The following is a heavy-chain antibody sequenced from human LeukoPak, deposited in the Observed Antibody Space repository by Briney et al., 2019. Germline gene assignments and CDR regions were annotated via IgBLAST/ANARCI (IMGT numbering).Heavy chain of an antibody. CDR2: IYYTGHT. D-gene: IGHD6-19*01. CDR1: GGSISSYY. CDR3: ARGAGWYQF. V-gene: IGHV4-59*01. Sequence: PSETLSLTCTVSGGSISSYYWSWIRQPPGKGLEWIGYIYYTGHTNYNPSLKSRVTISVDTSKNQFSLRLSSVTAADTAVYYCARGAGWYQFWGQGTLVTVSS. J-gene: IGHJ4*02.